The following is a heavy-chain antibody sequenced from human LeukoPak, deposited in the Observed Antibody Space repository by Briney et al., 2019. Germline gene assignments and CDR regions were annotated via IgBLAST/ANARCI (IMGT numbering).Heavy chain of an antibody. CDR3: ARGRSSSWTLYFDY. J-gene: IGHJ4*02. V-gene: IGHV4-34*01. CDR1: GGSFSGYY. Sequence: TSETLSLTCAVYGGSFSGYYWSWIRQPPGKGLEWIGEINHSGSTNYNPSLKSRVTISVDTSKNQFSLKLSSVTAADTAVYYCARGRSSSWTLYFDYWGQGTLVTVSS. CDR2: INHSGST. D-gene: IGHD6-13*01.